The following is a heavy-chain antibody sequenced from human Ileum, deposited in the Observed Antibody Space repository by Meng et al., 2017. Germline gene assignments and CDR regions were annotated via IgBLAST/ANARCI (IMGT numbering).Heavy chain of an antibody. CDR2: ISSNGGST. Sequence: GESLMISCAASGFSFSIYAMHWVRQAPGKGLEYVSGISSNGGSTYYAMSVKGRFTISGDNSKNTLYLQMGSLRAEDMAVYYCARGKEIDFDSWGQGTLVTVSS. CDR1: GFSFSIYA. V-gene: IGHV3-64*01. CDR3: ARGKEIDFDS. D-gene: IGHD5-24*01. J-gene: IGHJ4*02.